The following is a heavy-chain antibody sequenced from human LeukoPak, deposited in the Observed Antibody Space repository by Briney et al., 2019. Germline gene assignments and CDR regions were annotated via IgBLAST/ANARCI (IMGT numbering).Heavy chain of an antibody. J-gene: IGHJ6*02. V-gene: IGHV3-30-3*01. Sequence: GRSLSLSCAASGFTFISYAMHWVRQAAGKGLEWVAVISYDGSNKYYADSVNGRLTISRDDSSNALYLPMNSLSAEDTAVSYCEGSRTSCYLSCYYYGRGVWGQGTTVTVSS. CDR1: GFTFISYA. D-gene: IGHD2-2*01. CDR3: EGSRTSCYLSCYYYGRGV. CDR2: ISYDGSNK.